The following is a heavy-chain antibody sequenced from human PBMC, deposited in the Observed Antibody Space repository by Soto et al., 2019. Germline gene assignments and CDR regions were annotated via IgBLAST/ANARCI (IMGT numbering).Heavy chain of an antibody. CDR3: ARGSSSRFYGMDV. J-gene: IGHJ6*02. CDR1: GVSISSGGYY. Sequence: SETLSLTCTFSGVSISSGGYYWSWIRQHPGKGLEWIGYIYYSGSTYYNPSLKSRVTISVDTSKNQFSLELSSVTAADTAVYYCARGSSSRFYGMDVWGQGTTVTVSS. V-gene: IGHV4-31*03. CDR2: IYYSGST. D-gene: IGHD6-13*01.